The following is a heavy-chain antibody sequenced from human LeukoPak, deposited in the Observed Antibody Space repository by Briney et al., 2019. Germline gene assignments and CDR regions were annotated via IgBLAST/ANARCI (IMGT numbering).Heavy chain of an antibody. V-gene: IGHV3-23*01. CDR1: GFTFSSYA. CDR2: ISGSGGST. Sequence: PGGSLRLSCAASGFTFSSYAMSWVRQAPGKGLEWVSAISGSGGSTYYADFVKGRFTISRDNSKNTLYLQMNSLRAEDTAVYYCAKEYRYCSGGSCYSGEDAFDIWGQGTMVTVSS. CDR3: AKEYRYCSGGSCYSGEDAFDI. D-gene: IGHD2-15*01. J-gene: IGHJ3*02.